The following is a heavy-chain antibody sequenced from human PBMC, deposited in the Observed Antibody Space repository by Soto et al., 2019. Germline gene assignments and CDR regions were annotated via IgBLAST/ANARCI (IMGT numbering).Heavy chain of an antibody. V-gene: IGHV4-31*03. D-gene: IGHD2-2*01. CDR3: ARLHCNSPNCVPLDP. CDR2: IYYSGST. CDR1: GGSISSGGYY. Sequence: SETLSLTCTFSGGSISSGGYYLSWIRQHPGKGLEWIGYIYYSGSTYYNPSLKSRVTISVDTSKNQLSLKLSSVTAADTAVYYCARLHCNSPNCVPLDPWGQGTLVTVSS. J-gene: IGHJ5*02.